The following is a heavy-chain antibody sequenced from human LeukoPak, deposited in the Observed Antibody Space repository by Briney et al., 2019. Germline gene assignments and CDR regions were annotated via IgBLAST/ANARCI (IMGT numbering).Heavy chain of an antibody. Sequence: ASVKVSCKASGYTFTGYYMHWVRQAPGQGLEWMGWINPNSGGTNYAQKFQGRVTITADESTSTAYMELSSLRSEDTAVYYCARYGQWLVFEESWFDPWGQGTLVTVSS. CDR3: ARYGQWLVFEESWFDP. J-gene: IGHJ5*02. D-gene: IGHD6-19*01. V-gene: IGHV1-2*02. CDR1: GYTFTGYY. CDR2: INPNSGGT.